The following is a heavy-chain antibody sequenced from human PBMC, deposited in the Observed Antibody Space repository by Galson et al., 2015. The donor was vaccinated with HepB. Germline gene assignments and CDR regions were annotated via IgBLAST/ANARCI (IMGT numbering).Heavy chain of an antibody. Sequence: SLRLSCAASGFAFSSYSMNWVRQAPGKGLEWVSSMDSSGNYIYYADSLRGRFTTSRDNAENSLYLQMNSLRAEDTAVYYCARSILRVRHFDYWGQGTLLTVSS. V-gene: IGHV3-21*04. CDR1: GFAFSSYS. CDR2: MDSSGNYI. CDR3: ARSILRVRHFDY. D-gene: IGHD2-21*01. J-gene: IGHJ4*02.